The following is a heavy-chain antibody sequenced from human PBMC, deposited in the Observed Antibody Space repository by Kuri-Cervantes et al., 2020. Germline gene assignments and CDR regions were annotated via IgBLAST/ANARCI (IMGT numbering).Heavy chain of an antibody. J-gene: IGHJ4*02. CDR2: SNAGNGNT. Sequence: ASVKVSCKTSGYTFTSYAMHWVRQAPGQRLEWMGWSNAGNGNTKYSQKFQGRVTITRDTSASTAYMELSSLRSEDTAVYYCARASPYGDYVGYWGQGTLVTVSS. CDR1: GYTFTSYA. V-gene: IGHV1-3*01. CDR3: ARASPYGDYVGY. D-gene: IGHD4-17*01.